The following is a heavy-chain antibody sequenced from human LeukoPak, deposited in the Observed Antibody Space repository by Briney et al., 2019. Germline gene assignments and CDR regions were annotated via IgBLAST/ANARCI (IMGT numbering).Heavy chain of an antibody. D-gene: IGHD1-26*01. V-gene: IGHV3-33*01. J-gene: IGHJ4*02. Sequence: GGSLRLSCAVSGFTFSSYGMHWVRQAPGKGLEWVAVIWYDGSNKYYADSVKGRFTISRDNSKNTLYLQMNSLRAEDTAVYYCAREFGGSYCDYWGQGTLVTVSS. CDR2: IWYDGSNK. CDR1: GFTFSSYG. CDR3: AREFGGSYCDY.